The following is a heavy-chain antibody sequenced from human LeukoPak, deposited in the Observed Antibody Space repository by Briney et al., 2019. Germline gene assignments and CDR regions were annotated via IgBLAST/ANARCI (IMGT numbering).Heavy chain of an antibody. CDR3: ARGFCDGDYYCYYFDY. J-gene: IGHJ4*02. V-gene: IGHV4-34*01. CDR2: INHSGST. Sequence: SETLSLTCAVYGESFSGYYWSWIRQPPGKGLEWIGEINHSGSTNYNPSLKSRVTISVDTSKNQFSLKLSSVTAADTAVYYCARGFCDGDYYCYYFDYWGQGTLVTVSS. CDR1: GESFSGYY. D-gene: IGHD4-17*01.